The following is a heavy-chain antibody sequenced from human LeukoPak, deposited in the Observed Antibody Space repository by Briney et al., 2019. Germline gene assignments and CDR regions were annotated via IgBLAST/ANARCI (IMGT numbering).Heavy chain of an antibody. Sequence: PGGSLRLSCAASGFTFSSYWMHWVRQAPGKGLEWVAVISYDGSNKYYADSVKGRFTISRDNSKNTLYLQMNSLRAEDTAVYYCATLVTHDYWGQGTLVTVSS. D-gene: IGHD3-9*01. CDR2: ISYDGSNK. CDR1: GFTFSSYW. CDR3: ATLVTHDY. V-gene: IGHV3-30*03. J-gene: IGHJ4*02.